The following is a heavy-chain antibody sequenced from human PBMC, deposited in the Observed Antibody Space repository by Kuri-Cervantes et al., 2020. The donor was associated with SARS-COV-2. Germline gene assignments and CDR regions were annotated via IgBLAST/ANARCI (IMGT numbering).Heavy chain of an antibody. CDR3: ARVPPLPTKGWYFDL. CDR1: GGSFSGYY. Sequence: GSLRLSCAVYGGSFSGYYWSWIRQPPGKGLEWIGEINHSGSTNYNPSLKSRVTISVDTSKNQFSPKLSSVTAADTAVYYCARVPPLPTKGWYFDLWGRGTLVTVSS. V-gene: IGHV4-34*01. CDR2: INHSGST. D-gene: IGHD5-12*01. J-gene: IGHJ2*01.